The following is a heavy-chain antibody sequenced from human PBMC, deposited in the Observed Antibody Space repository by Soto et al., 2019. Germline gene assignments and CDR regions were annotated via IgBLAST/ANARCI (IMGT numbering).Heavy chain of an antibody. CDR2: MWYDGSNK. CDR3: ARDPGGNCYYCLDY. V-gene: IGHV3-33*01. CDR1: GFTFSSYG. Sequence: QVQLVESGGGVVQPGRSLRLSCAASGFTFSSYGMHWVRQVPGKGLEWVAVMWYDGSNKYYVDSVKGRFTISRDNSKNTLYLQMNSLRAEDTGVYYGARDPGGNCYYCLDYWGQGTLVTVSS. J-gene: IGHJ4*02. D-gene: IGHD2-15*01.